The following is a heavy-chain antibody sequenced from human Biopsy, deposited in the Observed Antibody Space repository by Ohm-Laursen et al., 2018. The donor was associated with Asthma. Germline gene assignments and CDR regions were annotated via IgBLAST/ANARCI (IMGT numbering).Heavy chain of an antibody. D-gene: IGHD6-13*01. V-gene: IGHV1-2*06. CDR2: INPNSGGT. J-gene: IGHJ5*02. CDR1: GYTFIGCH. CDR3: ARGQKSAGDRWFDP. Sequence: SVKASCKASGYTFIGCHIHWMRQAPGQGLEWMGRINPNSGGTNCAQKFQGRVTMTRDTSISTAYMEVSRLRSDDTAVYYCARGQKSAGDRWFDPWGQGTLVTVSS.